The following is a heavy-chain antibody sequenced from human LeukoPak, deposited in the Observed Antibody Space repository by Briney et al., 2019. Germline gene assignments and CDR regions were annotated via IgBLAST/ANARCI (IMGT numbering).Heavy chain of an antibody. Sequence: GESLKISCQGSGYSFTSYWIGWVRQMPGKGLEWMGIIYPGDSDTRYSPSFQGQVTISADKSISTAYLQWSSLKASDTAMYYCARVMGAAAALYYYGMDVWGQGTTVTVSS. J-gene: IGHJ6*02. V-gene: IGHV5-51*01. D-gene: IGHD6-13*01. CDR2: IYPGDSDT. CDR1: GYSFTSYW. CDR3: ARVMGAAAALYYYGMDV.